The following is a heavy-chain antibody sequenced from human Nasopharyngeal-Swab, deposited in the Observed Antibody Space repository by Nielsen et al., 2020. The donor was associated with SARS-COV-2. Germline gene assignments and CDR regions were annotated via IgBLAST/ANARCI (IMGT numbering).Heavy chain of an antibody. CDR2: IYPGESDT. Sequence: GESLKISCKGSGYIFSNYWIGWVPQMPGKGLEWVGIIYPGESDTRYSPSFQGQVTISADKSISTTYLQWSSLKASDTAMYYCARLLLSKYFDYWGQGTLVTVSS. V-gene: IGHV5-51*01. CDR3: ARLLLSKYFDY. J-gene: IGHJ4*02. CDR1: GYIFSNYW.